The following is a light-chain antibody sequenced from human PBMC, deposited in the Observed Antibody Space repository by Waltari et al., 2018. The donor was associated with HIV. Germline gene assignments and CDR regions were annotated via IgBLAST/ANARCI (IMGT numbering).Light chain of an antibody. CDR3: ASWDDNLSHWV. Sequence: QSVLTQAPSVSRPPGQRGIMSCSGSASNIGTNFVSWFQQVSGRAPRLVIYRSDQRPSGAPDRISAAKAGSSATLAITGLQSGDEAVYFCASWDDNLSHWVFGGGTKVTV. J-gene: IGLJ3*02. CDR2: RSD. CDR1: ASNIGTNF. V-gene: IGLV1-47*01.